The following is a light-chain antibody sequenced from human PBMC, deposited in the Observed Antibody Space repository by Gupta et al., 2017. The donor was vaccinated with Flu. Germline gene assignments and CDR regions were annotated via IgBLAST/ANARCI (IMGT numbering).Light chain of an antibody. CDR1: QSVGNM. CDR3: QQYKYLPLT. Sequence: EIVMTQPPATLSVSPGERATLSCRASQSVGNMLAWYQQKPGQAPRLVVCGASTRATGIPGTFSGSGSGTEFSLTISSLQSEDLAIYYCQQYKYLPLTFGGGTKVEI. CDR2: GAS. J-gene: IGKJ4*01. V-gene: IGKV3-15*01.